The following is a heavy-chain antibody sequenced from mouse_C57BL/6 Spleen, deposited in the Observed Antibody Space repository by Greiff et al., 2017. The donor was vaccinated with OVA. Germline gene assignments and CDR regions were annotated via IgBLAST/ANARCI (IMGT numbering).Heavy chain of an antibody. J-gene: IGHJ1*03. V-gene: IGHV14-1*01. CDR2: IDPEDGDT. CDR3: TFITTGGYFDV. CDR1: GFNIKDYY. Sequence: VQLQQSGAELVRPGASVKLSCTASGFNIKDYYMHWVKQRPEQGLEWIGRIDPEDGDTEYAPKFQGKATMTADTSSNTAYLQLSSLTSEDTAVYYCTFITTGGYFDVWGTGTTVTVSS. D-gene: IGHD1-1*01.